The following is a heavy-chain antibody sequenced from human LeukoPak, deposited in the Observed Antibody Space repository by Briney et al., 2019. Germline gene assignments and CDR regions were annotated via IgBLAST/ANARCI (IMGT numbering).Heavy chain of an antibody. CDR1: GYTFTSSD. V-gene: IGHV1-8*01. Sequence: ASMKVSCKASGYTFTSSDINWVRQATGEGPEWMGWMSPNSGDTGYAQKFQGRVTMTRDTSINTAYMELSSLRSEDTAVYYCARVGLRGSGTHHDWFDSWGQGTLITVSS. J-gene: IGHJ5*01. CDR3: ARVGLRGSGTHHDWFDS. D-gene: IGHD3-10*01. CDR2: MSPNSGDT.